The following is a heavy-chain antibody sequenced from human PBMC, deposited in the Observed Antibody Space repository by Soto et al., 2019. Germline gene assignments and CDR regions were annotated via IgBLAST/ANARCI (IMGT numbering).Heavy chain of an antibody. Sequence: ASVKVSCKSSGYTFTSNGLSWVRQAPGQGLEWMGWISTNKGNTNYAQKFQGRVTMTTERSTTTAYMELRSLRSDDTAIYYCVRLTGDALDIWGQGTLVTVSS. CDR3: VRLTGDALDI. V-gene: IGHV1-18*04. CDR1: GYTFTSNG. CDR2: ISTNKGNT. J-gene: IGHJ3*02. D-gene: IGHD4-4*01.